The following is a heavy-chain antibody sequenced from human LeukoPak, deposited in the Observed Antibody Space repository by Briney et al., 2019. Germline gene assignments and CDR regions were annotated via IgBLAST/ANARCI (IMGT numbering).Heavy chain of an antibody. Sequence: PSGTLSLTCAVSGGSISSNNWWIWVRQPPGKGLEWIGEIYHSGSTNYNPSLKSRVTISVDKSKNQFSLKLSSVTAADTAVYYCARAHYDILTGYPRGFDYWGQGTLVTVSS. J-gene: IGHJ4*02. CDR3: ARAHYDILTGYPRGFDY. D-gene: IGHD3-9*01. CDR1: GGSISSNNW. V-gene: IGHV4-4*02. CDR2: IYHSGST.